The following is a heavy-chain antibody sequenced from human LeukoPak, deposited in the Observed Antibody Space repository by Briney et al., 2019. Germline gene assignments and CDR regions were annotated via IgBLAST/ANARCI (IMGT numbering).Heavy chain of an antibody. D-gene: IGHD4-11*01. CDR1: GFTSDDYA. CDR2: ISWNSGSI. V-gene: IGHV3-9*02. Sequence: GGSLRLSCAASGFTSDDYAMHWVRQAPGKGLEWVSGISWNSGSIGYADSVKGRFTISRDNAKNSLYLQKNSLRAEDTALYYCAKDRDYSKGGGYFDYWGQGTLVTVSS. CDR3: AKDRDYSKGGGYFDY. J-gene: IGHJ4*02.